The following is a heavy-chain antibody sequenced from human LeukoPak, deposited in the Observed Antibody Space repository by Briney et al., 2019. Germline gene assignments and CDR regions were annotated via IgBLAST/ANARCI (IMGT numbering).Heavy chain of an antibody. CDR2: ISGSGSTI. CDR3: ARDDCSSTSCYYYGMDV. Sequence: QAGGSLRLSCAASGFTFSSYAMSWVRQAPGKGLEWVSAISGSGSTIYYADSVKGRFTISRDNAKNSLYLQMNSLRAEDTAVYYCARDDCSSTSCYYYGMDVWGQGTTVTVSS. D-gene: IGHD2-2*01. V-gene: IGHV3-23*01. CDR1: GFTFSSYA. J-gene: IGHJ6*02.